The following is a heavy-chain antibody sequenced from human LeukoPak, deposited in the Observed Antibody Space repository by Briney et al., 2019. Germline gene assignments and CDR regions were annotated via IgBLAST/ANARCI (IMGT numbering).Heavy chain of an antibody. D-gene: IGHD3-22*01. CDR3: ARTFNRPSLVVITTLVAFDI. CDR2: IYYSGST. CDR1: GGSISSGGYS. J-gene: IGHJ3*02. Sequence: NLSETLSLTCAVSGGSISSGGYSWSWIRQHPGKGLEWIGYIYYSGSTYYNPSLKSRVTISVDTSKNQFSLKLSSVTAADTAVYYCARTFNRPSLVVITTLVAFDIWGQGTMVTVSS. V-gene: IGHV4-31*11.